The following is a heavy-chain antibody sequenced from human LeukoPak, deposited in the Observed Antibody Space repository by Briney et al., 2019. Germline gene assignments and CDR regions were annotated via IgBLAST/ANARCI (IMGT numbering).Heavy chain of an antibody. V-gene: IGHV4-61*02. Sequence: SETLSLTCTVSGGSISSGRNYWTWIRQPAGKGLEWIGRIYIFSGSTNYNPSLKSRVTISVDTSKNQFSLKLTSVTAADTAVYYCARGTSNSAFDIWGQGTMVTVSS. CDR1: GGSISSGRNY. CDR2: IYIFSGST. J-gene: IGHJ3*02. CDR3: ARGTSNSAFDI. D-gene: IGHD2-8*01.